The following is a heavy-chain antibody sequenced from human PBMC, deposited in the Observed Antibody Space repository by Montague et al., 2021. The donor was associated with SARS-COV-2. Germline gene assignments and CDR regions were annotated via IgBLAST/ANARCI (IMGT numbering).Heavy chain of an antibody. CDR3: ASPTYYYDSSGSDAFDI. D-gene: IGHD3-22*01. Sequence: SETLSLTCTVSGGSISSSSYYWGWIRQPPGKGLEWIGSIYYSGSTYYNPSRKSRVTISVDKYKNQFSLKLSSVAAADAAVYYCASPTYYYDSSGSDAFDIWGQGTMVTVSS. J-gene: IGHJ3*02. CDR1: GGSISSSSYY. CDR2: IYYSGST. V-gene: IGHV4-39*01.